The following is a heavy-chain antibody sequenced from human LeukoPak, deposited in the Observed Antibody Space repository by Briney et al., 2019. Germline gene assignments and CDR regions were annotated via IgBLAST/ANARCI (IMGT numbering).Heavy chain of an antibody. D-gene: IGHD3-22*01. Sequence: MSGGSLRLSCAASGFTFSSYSMNWVRQAPGKGLEWVSSISSSSSYIYYADSVKGRFTISRDNAKNSLYLQMNSLRAEDTAVYYCARDPGSYYDSSGYPDYWGQGTLVTVSS. V-gene: IGHV3-21*01. J-gene: IGHJ4*02. CDR1: GFTFSSYS. CDR3: ARDPGSYYDSSGYPDY. CDR2: ISSSSSYI.